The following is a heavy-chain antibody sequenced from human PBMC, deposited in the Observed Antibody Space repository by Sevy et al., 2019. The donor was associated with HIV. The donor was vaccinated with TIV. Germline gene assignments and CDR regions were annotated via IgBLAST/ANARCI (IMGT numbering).Heavy chain of an antibody. CDR1: GYTFTRFG. CDR2: ISAYHGHP. V-gene: IGHV1-18*01. Sequence: ASVKVSCKASGYTFTRFGIGWVRQAPGQGLEWMGWISAYHGHPKYARKFQGRVTMTTDKSTSIASMDLRSLRSDDPAVYYCARRGPCELDSSGFLHYWGQGTLVTVSS. J-gene: IGHJ4*02. CDR3: ARRGPCELDSSGFLHY. D-gene: IGHD3-22*01.